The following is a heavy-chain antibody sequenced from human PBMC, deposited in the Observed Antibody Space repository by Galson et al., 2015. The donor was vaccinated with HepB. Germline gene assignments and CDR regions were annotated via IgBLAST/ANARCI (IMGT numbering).Heavy chain of an antibody. D-gene: IGHD3-16*01. CDR3: VRDNGRWGNLVMDY. CDR2: IGYDGSPI. J-gene: IGHJ4*02. V-gene: IGHV3-30*14. CDR1: GFSFSDAA. Sequence: SLRLSCAASGFSFSDAAMHWVRQTPGKGLEWVALIGYDGSPIYYLDSVKGRFTISRENSDNTLFLQMNALTTADAGLYYCVRDNGRWGNLVMDYWGQGTLVTVSS.